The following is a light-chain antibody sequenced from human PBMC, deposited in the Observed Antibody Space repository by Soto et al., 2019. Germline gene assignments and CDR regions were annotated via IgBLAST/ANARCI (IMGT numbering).Light chain of an antibody. CDR1: QGISSY. CDR3: QQLNSYPS. J-gene: IGKJ2*01. V-gene: IGKV1-9*01. Sequence: DIQLTQSPSFLSASVGDRVTITCRASQGISSYLAWYQQKPGKAPKLLIYAASTLHSGVPSRFSGSGSGTEFTLTISSLQPEDFATYYCQQLNSYPSFGQGTKLEI. CDR2: AAS.